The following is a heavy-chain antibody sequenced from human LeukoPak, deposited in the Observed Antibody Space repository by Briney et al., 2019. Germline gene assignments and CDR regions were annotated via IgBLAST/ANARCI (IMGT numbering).Heavy chain of an antibody. Sequence: SETLSLTCTVSGGSISSYYWSWIRQHPGKGLEWIGYIYYSGSTYYNPSLKSRVTISVDTSKNQFSLKLSSVTAADTAVYYCARVDYGDYVFDAFDIWGQGTMVTVSS. CDR2: IYYSGST. J-gene: IGHJ3*02. V-gene: IGHV4-59*06. CDR3: ARVDYGDYVFDAFDI. CDR1: GGSISSYY. D-gene: IGHD4-17*01.